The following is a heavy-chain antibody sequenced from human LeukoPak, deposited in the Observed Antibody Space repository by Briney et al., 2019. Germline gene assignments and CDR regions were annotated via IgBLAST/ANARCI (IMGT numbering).Heavy chain of an antibody. CDR2: IDPNSGDI. Sequence: ASVRVSCKASGYTFTGYYLHWVRQAPGQGLEWMGWIDPNSGDIGYAQNFQARVTLTSDTSITTAYMELSRLRSDDTAVYYCARASIAARRRWGGNWFDPWGQGTLVTVSS. D-gene: IGHD6-6*01. J-gene: IGHJ5*02. CDR3: ARASIAARRRWGGNWFDP. CDR1: GYTFTGYY. V-gene: IGHV1-2*02.